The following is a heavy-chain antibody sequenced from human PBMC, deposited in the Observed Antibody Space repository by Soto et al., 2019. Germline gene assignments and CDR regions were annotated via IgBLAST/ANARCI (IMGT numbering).Heavy chain of an antibody. CDR1: GYSFNNYW. CDR3: ARQECITTSCQAGLDP. Sequence: EVQLVQSGAEVKKPGESLKISCEGSGYSFNNYWIAWVRQMPGKGLEWMGIIYPTDSDTRYSPSFQGQVTISADKSISTAYLQWSSLKASDTAIYYCARQECITTSCQAGLDPWGRGTLVTVSS. V-gene: IGHV5-51*01. CDR2: IYPTDSDT. D-gene: IGHD2-2*01. J-gene: IGHJ5*02.